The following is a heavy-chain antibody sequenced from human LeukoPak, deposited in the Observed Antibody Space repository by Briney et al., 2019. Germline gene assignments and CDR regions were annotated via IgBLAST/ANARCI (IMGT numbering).Heavy chain of an antibody. CDR3: ARHLGAGKLFGGVIADGSWFDP. CDR1: GGSISSYY. V-gene: IGHV4-59*08. Sequence: SETLSLTCTVSGGSISSYYWSWIRQPPGKGLEWIGYIYYSGSTNYNPSLKSRVTISVDTSKNQFSLKLSSVTAADTAVYYCARHLGAGKLFGGVIADGSWFDPWGQGTLVTVSS. D-gene: IGHD3-16*02. J-gene: IGHJ5*02. CDR2: IYYSGST.